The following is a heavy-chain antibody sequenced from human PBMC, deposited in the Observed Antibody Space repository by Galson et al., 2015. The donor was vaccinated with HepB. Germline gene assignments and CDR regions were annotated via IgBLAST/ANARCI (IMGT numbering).Heavy chain of an antibody. Sequence: SLRLSCAASGFTFDDYGMHWVRQVPGKGLEWVSGISWNGGSINYADSVKGRFTISRDNAKNSLYLQMNRLRAEDTALYYCAKERTDYYCGMAVWGQGTTV. CDR1: GFTFDDYG. J-gene: IGHJ6*02. CDR2: ISWNGGSI. V-gene: IGHV3-9*01. CDR3: AKERTDYYCGMAV.